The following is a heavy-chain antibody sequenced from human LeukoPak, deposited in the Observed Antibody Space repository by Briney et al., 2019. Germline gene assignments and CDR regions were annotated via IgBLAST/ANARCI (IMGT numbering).Heavy chain of an antibody. J-gene: IGHJ4*02. D-gene: IGHD6-19*01. CDR3: AKGATRAVAGILDY. V-gene: IGHV3-30*18. CDR1: GFTFSSYG. Sequence: PGGSLRLSCVASGFTFSSYGMHWVRQAPGKGVEGVAVISYDGSNKYYADSVKGRFTISRDNSKTTLYLQMNSLRAEDTAVYYCAKGATRAVAGILDYWGQGTLVTVSS. CDR2: ISYDGSNK.